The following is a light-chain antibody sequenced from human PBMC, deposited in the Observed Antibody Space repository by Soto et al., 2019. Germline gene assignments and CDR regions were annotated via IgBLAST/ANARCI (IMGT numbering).Light chain of an antibody. J-gene: IGKJ1*01. CDR1: QSISNY. CDR2: GAS. V-gene: IGKV3-20*01. CDR3: QQYGSSGT. Sequence: IVMTQSQATLSLSPGEKATLSFRASQSISNYLAWYQQNPGQAPRLLIYGASNRATGIPDRFSGSGSGTDFTLTISRLEPEDFAVYYCQQYGSSGTFGQGTKVDI.